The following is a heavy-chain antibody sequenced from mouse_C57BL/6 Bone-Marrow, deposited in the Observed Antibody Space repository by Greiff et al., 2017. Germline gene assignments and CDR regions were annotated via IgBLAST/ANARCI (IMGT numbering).Heavy chain of an antibody. V-gene: IGHV1-74*01. D-gene: IGHD1-1*01. J-gene: IGHJ4*01. Sequence: QVQLQQPGAELVKPGASVKVSCKASGYTFTSYWMHWVKQRPGQGLEWIGSIHPSASDTNYNQKFKGKATLTVDKSSSTAYMQLSSLTSENSAVYYCAIPLYYYGSQTPYAMDYWGQGTSVTVSS. CDR3: AIPLYYYGSQTPYAMDY. CDR2: IHPSASDT. CDR1: GYTFTSYW.